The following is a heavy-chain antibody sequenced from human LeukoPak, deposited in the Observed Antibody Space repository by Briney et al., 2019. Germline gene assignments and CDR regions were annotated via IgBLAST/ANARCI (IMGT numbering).Heavy chain of an antibody. D-gene: IGHD6-19*01. V-gene: IGHV4-39*01. CDR2: IYYSGST. J-gene: IGHJ4*02. Sequence: SETLSLTCTVSGGSISSTSNYWGWIRQPPGKGLEWIGSIYYSGSTYYNPSLKSRVTISVDTSKNQFSLKLSSVTAADTAVYYCARHNAAVAGPHFDYWGQGTLVTVSS. CDR3: ARHNAAVAGPHFDY. CDR1: GGSISSTSNY.